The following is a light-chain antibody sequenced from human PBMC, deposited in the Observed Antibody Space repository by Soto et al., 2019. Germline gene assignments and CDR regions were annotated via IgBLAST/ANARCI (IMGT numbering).Light chain of an antibody. CDR1: QSVSSY. J-gene: IGKJ5*01. CDR2: DAS. V-gene: IGKV3-11*01. Sequence: EIVLPQSPLTLSLSPGTRAPLSCRASQSVSSYLAWYQQKPGQAPRLLIYDASNRATGIPARFSGSGSGTDFTLTISSLEPEDFAVYYCQQRSNWPPITFGQGTRLEI. CDR3: QQRSNWPPIT.